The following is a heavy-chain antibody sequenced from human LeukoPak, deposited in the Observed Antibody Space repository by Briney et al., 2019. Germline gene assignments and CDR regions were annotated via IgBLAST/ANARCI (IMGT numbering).Heavy chain of an antibody. CDR1: GFTFSSHW. D-gene: IGHD3-10*02. Sequence: GGSLRLSCAASGFTFSSHWMNWVRQAPGKGLEWVSYISSSGSTIYYADSVKGRFTISRDNAKNSLYLQMNSLRAEDTAVYYCAELGITMIGGVWGKGTTVTISS. CDR2: ISSSGSTI. J-gene: IGHJ6*04. CDR3: AELGITMIGGV. V-gene: IGHV3-48*03.